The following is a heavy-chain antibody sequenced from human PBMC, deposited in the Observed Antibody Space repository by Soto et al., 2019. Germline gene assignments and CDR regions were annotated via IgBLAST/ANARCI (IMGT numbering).Heavy chain of an antibody. CDR2: IDPSDSHT. Sequence: GESLKISCKGSGYRFTSYWISWVRQMPGKGLEWMGRIDPSDSHTNYSPSSEGHVTISADKSISTAYLQWSSLKASDTAMYYCARGDGDGYNYAMDVWGQGTTVTVSS. D-gene: IGHD3-10*01. J-gene: IGHJ6*02. CDR3: ARGDGDGYNYAMDV. V-gene: IGHV5-10-1*01. CDR1: GYRFTSYW.